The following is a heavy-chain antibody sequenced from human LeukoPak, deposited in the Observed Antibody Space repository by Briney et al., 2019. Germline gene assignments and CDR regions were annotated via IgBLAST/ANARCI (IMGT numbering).Heavy chain of an antibody. CDR1: GGSISSYY. CDR3: ARAVAYYDILTGYRYYSDY. V-gene: IGHV4-4*07. CDR2: IYTSGST. Sequence: SETLSLTCTVSGGSISSYYWSWIRQPAGKGLEWIGRIYTSGSTNYNPSLKSRVTMSVDTSKNQFSLKLSSVTAADTAVYYCARAVAYYDILTGYRYYSDYWGQGTLVTVSS. D-gene: IGHD3-9*01. J-gene: IGHJ4*02.